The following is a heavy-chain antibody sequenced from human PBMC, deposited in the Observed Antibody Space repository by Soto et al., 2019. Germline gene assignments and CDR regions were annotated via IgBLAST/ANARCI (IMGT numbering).Heavy chain of an antibody. CDR2: IYHSGST. CDR3: ARALWGPAGHINWFDS. V-gene: IGHV4-30-2*01. D-gene: IGHD2-2*01. Sequence: SETLSLTCAVSGGSTSSGGYSWSWIRQPPGKGLEWIGYIYHSGSTYYNPSLKSRVTISVDRSKNQFSLKLSSVTAADTAVYYCARALWGPAGHINWFDSSGQGTLVTVSS. CDR1: GGSTSSGGYS. J-gene: IGHJ5*01.